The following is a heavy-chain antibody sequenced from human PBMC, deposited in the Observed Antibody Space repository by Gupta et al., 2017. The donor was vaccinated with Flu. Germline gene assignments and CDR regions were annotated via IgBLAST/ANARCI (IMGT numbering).Heavy chain of an antibody. D-gene: IGHD2-2*01. CDR2: ISSSGSTI. J-gene: IGHJ5*02. Sequence: EVQLVESGGGLVQPGGSLRLSCAASGFTFSSYEMNWVRQAPGKGLEWVSYISSSGSTIYYADSVKGRFTISRDNAKNSLYLQMNSLRAEDTAVYYCARDLVVVPAAVSLNDNWFDPWGQGTLVTVSS. V-gene: IGHV3-48*03. CDR3: ARDLVVVPAAVSLNDNWFDP. CDR1: GFTFSSYE.